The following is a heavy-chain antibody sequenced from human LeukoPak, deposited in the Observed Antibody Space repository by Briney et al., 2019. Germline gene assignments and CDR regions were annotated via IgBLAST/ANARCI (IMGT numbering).Heavy chain of an antibody. CDR3: ARGDDSGYYDYFGY. V-gene: IGHV3-53*01. J-gene: IGHJ4*02. Sequence: GGSLRLSCAASGFTVDSNYLSWVRQAPGKGLEWVSTIYTGGNTYYAASVKGRFTISRDFSKNTVFLHMNSLRAEDTAMYYCARGDDSGYYDYFGYWGQGALVTVSS. CDR1: GFTVDSNY. CDR2: IYTGGNT. D-gene: IGHD3-22*01.